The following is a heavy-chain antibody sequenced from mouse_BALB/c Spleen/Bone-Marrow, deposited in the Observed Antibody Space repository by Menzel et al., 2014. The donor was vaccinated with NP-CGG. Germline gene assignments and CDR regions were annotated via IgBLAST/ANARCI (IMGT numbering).Heavy chain of an antibody. V-gene: IGHV4-1*02. J-gene: IGHJ3*01. CDR1: GFDFSSYW. CDR3: ARLSYYGRFAY. CDR2: INPDSSTI. Sequence: EVQLQQSGGGLVQPGGSPKLSCAASGFDFSSYWMSWVRQAPGKGLEWIGEINPDSSTINYTPSLKDKFIISRDNAKNTLYLQMSKVRSEDTALYYCARLSYYGRFAYWGQGTLVTVSA. D-gene: IGHD1-1*01.